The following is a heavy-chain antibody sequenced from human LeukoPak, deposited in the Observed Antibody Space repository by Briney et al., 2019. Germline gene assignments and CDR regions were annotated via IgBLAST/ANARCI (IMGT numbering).Heavy chain of an antibody. CDR3: AKDLNDFWSGYSYGNNWFDP. CDR1: GFTFSSYG. CDR2: IRYDGSNK. D-gene: IGHD3-3*01. J-gene: IGHJ5*02. V-gene: IGHV3-30*02. Sequence: PGGSLRLSCAASGFTFSSYGMHWVRQAPGKGLEWVAFIRYDGSNKYYADSVKGRFTISRDNSKNTLYLQMNSLRAEDTAVYYCAKDLNDFWSGYSYGNNWFDPWGQGTLLTVSS.